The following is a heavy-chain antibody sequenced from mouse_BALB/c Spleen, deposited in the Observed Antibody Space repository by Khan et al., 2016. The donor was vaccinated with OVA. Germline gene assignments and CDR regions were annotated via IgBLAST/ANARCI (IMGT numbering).Heavy chain of an antibody. D-gene: IGHD2-10*01. J-gene: IGHJ4*01. CDR2: INTYTGEP. V-gene: IGHV9-3-1*01. CDR1: GYTFTSYG. CDR3: ARPPYFANTLNY. Sequence: QIQLVQSGPELKKPGETVKISCKASGYTFTSYGMNWVKQSPGKALRWMGWINTYTGEPTYTDDFKGRFAFSLETSASTAYLQINNLKHEDTATYFCARPPYFANTLNYWGKGTSVTDCS.